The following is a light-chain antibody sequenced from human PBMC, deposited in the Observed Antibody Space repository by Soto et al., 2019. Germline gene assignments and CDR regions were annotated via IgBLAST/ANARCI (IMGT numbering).Light chain of an antibody. J-gene: IGKJ4*01. CDR3: IQDYNSPIP. CDR1: QGIISE. V-gene: IGKV1-6*01. Sequence: AIQMTESPSSLSASVGDRVTITCRASQGIISELGGYQQKPGKAPNLLIYSASRLQSGVPSRLSGSGSGTDFTLTISRLQPQDFATYYCIQDYNSPIPFGGGPTVHI. CDR2: SAS.